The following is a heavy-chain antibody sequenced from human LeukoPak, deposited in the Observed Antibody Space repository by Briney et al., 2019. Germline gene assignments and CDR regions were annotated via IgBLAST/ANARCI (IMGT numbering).Heavy chain of an antibody. CDR1: GFTFSNYW. D-gene: IGHD3-10*01. Sequence: GGSLRLSCEASGFTFSNYWRHGFGQPPGKGLVGVSRSNSAGSSKSYVDSVKGRFTISRDNAKNTLYLQMDSLRAEDTAVYFCARGGPGSYSAADYWGQGTLVTVSS. CDR3: ARGGPGSYSAADY. CDR2: SNSAGSSK. J-gene: IGHJ4*02. V-gene: IGHV3-74*01.